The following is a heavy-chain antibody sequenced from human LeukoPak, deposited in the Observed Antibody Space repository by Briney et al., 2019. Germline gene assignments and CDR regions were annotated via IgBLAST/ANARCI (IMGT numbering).Heavy chain of an antibody. J-gene: IGHJ6*02. CDR3: ARDGSRPGLWMDV. D-gene: IGHD3-10*01. CDR1: GFTASSNY. V-gene: IGHV3-53*04. CDR2: IYSGGNT. Sequence: GGSLRLFCAASGFTASSNYMSWGRHPLGRVLEWGSVIYSGGNTYYADYVKGRFTITRHNSKNTPYLQMNSLRAEDTAVYYCARDGSRPGLWMDVWGQGTTVTVSS.